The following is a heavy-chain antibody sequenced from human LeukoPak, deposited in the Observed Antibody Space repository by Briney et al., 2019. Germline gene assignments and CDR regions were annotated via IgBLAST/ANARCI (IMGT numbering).Heavy chain of an antibody. J-gene: IGHJ3*02. CDR2: MNPNSGNT. CDR3: ARGLEYYYDSSGFSDI. Sequence: ASVKVSCKASGYTFTSYDINWVRQATGQGLEWMGWMNPNSGNTGYAQKFQGRVTMTRNTSISTAYMELSSLRSEDTAVYYCARGLEYYYDSSGFSDIWGQGTKVTVSS. V-gene: IGHV1-8*01. D-gene: IGHD3-22*01. CDR1: GYTFTSYD.